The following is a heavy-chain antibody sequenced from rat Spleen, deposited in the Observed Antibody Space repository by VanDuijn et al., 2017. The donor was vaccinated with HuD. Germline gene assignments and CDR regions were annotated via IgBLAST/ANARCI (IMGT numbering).Heavy chain of an antibody. CDR2: ISYDGSST. D-gene: IGHD1-4*01. CDR1: GFTFSDYY. J-gene: IGHJ2*01. CDR3: ARRPRIIPGYFDY. Sequence: EVQLVESDGGLVQPGRSLKLSCAASGFTFSDYYMAWVRQAPTKGLEWVATISYDGSSTYYRDSVKGRFTISRDNAKSTLYLQMDSLRSEDTATYYCARRPRIIPGYFDYWGQGVMVTVSS. V-gene: IGHV5-29*01.